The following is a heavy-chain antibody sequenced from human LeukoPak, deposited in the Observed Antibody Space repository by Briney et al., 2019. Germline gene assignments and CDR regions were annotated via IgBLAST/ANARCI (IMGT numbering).Heavy chain of an antibody. CDR3: ARQAYSSSWYGNYFDY. CDR2: IYYSGST. D-gene: IGHD6-13*01. V-gene: IGHV4-59*05. J-gene: IGHJ4*02. Sequence: SETLSLTCTVSGGSISSYYWSWIRQPPGKGLEWIGSIYYSGSTYYNPSLKSRVTISVDTSKNQFSLKLSSVTAADTAVYYCARQAYSSSWYGNYFDYWGQGTLVTVSS. CDR1: GGSISSYY.